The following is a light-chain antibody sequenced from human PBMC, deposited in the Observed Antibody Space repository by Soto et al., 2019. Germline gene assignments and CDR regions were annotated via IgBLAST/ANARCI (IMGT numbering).Light chain of an antibody. CDR2: VSR. CDR1: SSNIGAGYD. J-gene: IGLJ3*02. Sequence: QLVLTQPPSVSGAPGQRVTISCSGSSSNIGAGYDVHWYQQLPGTAPRLLIYVSRNRPSGVPDRFSGSKSGTSASLAITGLQTDDEADYYCQSYDSRLRLAVFGGGTKLTVL. V-gene: IGLV1-40*01. CDR3: QSYDSRLRLAV.